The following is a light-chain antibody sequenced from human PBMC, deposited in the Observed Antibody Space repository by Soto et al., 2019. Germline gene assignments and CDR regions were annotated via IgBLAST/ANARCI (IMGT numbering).Light chain of an antibody. CDR1: SSNIGSNY. CDR2: RNS. J-gene: IGLJ2*01. Sequence: QSVLTQPPSASGTPGQRVTISCSGSSSNIGSNYVFWYQQLPGTAPKVLMYRNSQRPSGVPDRFSGSKSGTSASLAISGLRSEDEAHYYCASWDDSLSGFVVFGGGTKLTAL. CDR3: ASWDDSLSGFVV. V-gene: IGLV1-47*01.